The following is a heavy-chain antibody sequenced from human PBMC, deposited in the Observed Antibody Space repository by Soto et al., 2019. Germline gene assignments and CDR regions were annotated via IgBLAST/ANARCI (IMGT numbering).Heavy chain of an antibody. J-gene: IGHJ3*02. CDR2: INPATGAA. D-gene: IGHD3-3*01. Sequence: QLHLVQSGAVVKKPGASVTVSCSASGYPVTAYYMHWVRQAPGRGLGGMGGINPATGAAKYTQTFQGRVTMTRDPSTSTVFMELSGLTSEDTAVFYCARGGGVGVAGSAAFDMWGQGTLVTVSS. V-gene: IGHV1-2*02. CDR3: ARGGGVGVAGSAAFDM. CDR1: GYPVTAYY.